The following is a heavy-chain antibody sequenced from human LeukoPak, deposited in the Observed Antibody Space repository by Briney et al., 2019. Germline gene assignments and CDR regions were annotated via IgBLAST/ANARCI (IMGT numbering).Heavy chain of an antibody. CDR2: IYSGGST. J-gene: IGHJ4*02. D-gene: IGHD6-19*01. CDR3: ASPPSGWAPFDY. Sequence: GGSLRLSCAASGFTVSSNYMSWVRQAPGKGLEWVSVIYSGGSTYHADSVKGRFTISRDNSKNTLYLQMNTLRADDTATYYCASPPSGWAPFDYWGQGTLVTVSS. V-gene: IGHV3-53*01. CDR1: GFTVSSNY.